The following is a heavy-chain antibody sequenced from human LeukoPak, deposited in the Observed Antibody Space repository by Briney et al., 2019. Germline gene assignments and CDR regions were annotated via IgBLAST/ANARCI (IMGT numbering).Heavy chain of an antibody. D-gene: IGHD4/OR15-4a*01. J-gene: IGHJ4*02. V-gene: IGHV1-46*01. Sequence: ASVKVSCKASGDTFTSYYMHWVRQAPGQGLEWMGIINPSGGSPSYAQKFQGRVTMTRSASINTAYMELSNLRSEDTAVYYCARDGLSSDYWGQGTLVTVSS. CDR2: INPSGGSP. CDR3: ARDGLSSDY. CDR1: GDTFTSYY.